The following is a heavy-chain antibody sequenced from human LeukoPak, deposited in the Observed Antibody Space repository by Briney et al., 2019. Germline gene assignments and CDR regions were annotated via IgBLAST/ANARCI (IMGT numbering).Heavy chain of an antibody. CDR2: INTLSGGT. CDR1: GYTLTGNY. Sequence: ASVKVSCKASGYTLTGNYIHWVRQAPGQGLEWLGRINTLSGGTNYAQQFQGRVTMTRDTSISTAYMELSSLRSDATAMYYCARDSVDKGFDIWGQGTMVTVSS. V-gene: IGHV1-2*02. CDR3: ARDSVDKGFDI. J-gene: IGHJ3*02.